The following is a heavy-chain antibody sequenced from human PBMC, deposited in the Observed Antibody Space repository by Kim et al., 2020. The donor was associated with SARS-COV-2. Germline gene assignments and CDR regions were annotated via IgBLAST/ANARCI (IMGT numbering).Heavy chain of an antibody. D-gene: IGHD5-12*01. CDR3: ARSDESGYVGDPTIPFDY. CDR2: TYYRSKWYN. V-gene: IGHV6-1*01. CDR1: GDSVSSNSAA. J-gene: IGHJ4*02. Sequence: SQTLSLTCAISGDSVSSNSAAWNWIRQSPSRGLEWLGRTYYRSKWYNDYAVSVKSRITINPDTSKNQFSLQLNSVTPEDTAVYYCARSDESGYVGDPTIPFDYWGQGTLVTVSS.